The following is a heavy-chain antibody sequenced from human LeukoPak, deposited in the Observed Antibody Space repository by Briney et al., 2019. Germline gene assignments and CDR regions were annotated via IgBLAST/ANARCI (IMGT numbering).Heavy chain of an antibody. J-gene: IGHJ4*02. V-gene: IGHV1-18*01. D-gene: IGHD3-22*01. Sequence: ASVKVSCKSSGYTFSSYGISWVRQAPGQGLEWMGWIRAYNDNTDYPQKLQGRVTMTTDTSTSTAYMELRSLRSDDTAVYYCARDYYDSSGYYPFDYWGQGTLVTVSS. CDR1: GYTFSSYG. CDR3: ARDYYDSSGYYPFDY. CDR2: IRAYNDNT.